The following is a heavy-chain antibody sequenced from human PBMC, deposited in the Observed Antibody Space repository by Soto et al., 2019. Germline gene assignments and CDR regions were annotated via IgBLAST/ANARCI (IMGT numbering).Heavy chain of an antibody. D-gene: IGHD3-3*01. CDR3: TPRYYDFWSGYPWHAFDI. J-gene: IGHJ3*02. CDR2: SRNKANSYTT. V-gene: IGHV3-72*01. Sequence: GGSLRLSCAASGFTFSDHYMDWVRQAPGKGLEWVGRSRNKANSYTTEYAASVKGRFTISRDDSKSIAYLQMNSLKTEDTAVYYCTPRYYDFWSGYPWHAFDIWGQGTMVTVSS. CDR1: GFTFSDHY.